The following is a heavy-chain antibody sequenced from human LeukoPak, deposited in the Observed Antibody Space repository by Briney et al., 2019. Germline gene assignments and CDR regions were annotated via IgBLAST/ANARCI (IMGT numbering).Heavy chain of an antibody. CDR3: ARRPLHWHAFDI. D-gene: IGHD1-1*01. J-gene: IGHJ3*02. Sequence: PSETLSLTCTVSGGSISSGTYYSGWIRQPPGKGLQWIGSLYSGGGTYYNPSLKSRVTISVDISKNQFSLKVTSVTAADTAVYYCARRPLHWHAFDIWGQGTMVTV. V-gene: IGHV4-39*01. CDR2: LYSGGGT. CDR1: GGSISSGTYY.